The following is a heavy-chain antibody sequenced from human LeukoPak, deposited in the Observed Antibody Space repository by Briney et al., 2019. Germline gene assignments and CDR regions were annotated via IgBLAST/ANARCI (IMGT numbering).Heavy chain of an antibody. CDR3: ARDSQWAFDY. CDR2: IDRSSDTI. D-gene: IGHD1-26*01. Sequence: HPGGSLRLSCGASGFTFSSYSMNWVRQSPGKGLEWVSYIDRSSDTISYADSVKGRFTTSRDSDKKSVYLQMNSLRADDTAVYYCARDSQWAFDYWGQGILVTVSS. V-gene: IGHV3-48*01. CDR1: GFTFSSYS. J-gene: IGHJ4*02.